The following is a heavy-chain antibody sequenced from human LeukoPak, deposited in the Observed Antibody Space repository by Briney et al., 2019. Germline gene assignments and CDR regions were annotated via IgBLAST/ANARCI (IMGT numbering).Heavy chain of an antibody. CDR2: ISYDGSNK. CDR1: GFTFSSYA. D-gene: IGHD3-10*01. J-gene: IGHJ6*02. CDR3: ARETHLWFGELFSTDYYYYYGMDV. Sequence: QPGGSLRLSCAASGFTFSSYAMHWVRQAPGKGLEWVAVISYDGSNKYYADSVKGRFTISRDNSKNTLYLQMNSLRAEDTAVYYCARETHLWFGELFSTDYYYYYGMDVWGQGTTVTVSS. V-gene: IGHV3-30-3*01.